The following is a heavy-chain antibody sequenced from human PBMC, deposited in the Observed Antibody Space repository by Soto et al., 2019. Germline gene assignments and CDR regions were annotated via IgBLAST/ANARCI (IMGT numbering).Heavy chain of an antibody. D-gene: IGHD6-13*01. CDR1: GFTFSSYA. CDR2: LSGSGIST. J-gene: IGHJ4*02. Sequence: EVQLLESGGGLVQPGGSLRLSCAASGFTFSSYAMSWVRQAPGKGLEWVSALSGSGISTYYADSGKGRFTISRDNSKNTLYLQMNSLRAEDTAVYYCAKEHHYSSSWSEFDYWGQGTLVTVSS. V-gene: IGHV3-23*01. CDR3: AKEHHYSSSWSEFDY.